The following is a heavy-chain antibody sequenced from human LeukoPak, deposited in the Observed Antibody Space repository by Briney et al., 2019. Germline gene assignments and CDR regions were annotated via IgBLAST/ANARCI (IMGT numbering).Heavy chain of an antibody. Sequence: GGSLRLSCAASGFTFSSYSMNWVRQAPGKGLEWVSYISSSSGNILYADSVKGRFTISRDNAKSSLFLQMHSLRAEDTAVYYCARDEAYSGTYAVTWGQGTLVTVSS. CDR2: ISSSSGNI. CDR1: GFTFSSYS. V-gene: IGHV3-48*01. D-gene: IGHD1-26*01. CDR3: ARDEAYSGTYAVT. J-gene: IGHJ5*02.